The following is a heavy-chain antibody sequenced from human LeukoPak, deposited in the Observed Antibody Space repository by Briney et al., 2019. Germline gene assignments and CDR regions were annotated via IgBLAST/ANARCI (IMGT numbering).Heavy chain of an antibody. CDR1: GFSLTTSGVG. Sequence: ESGPTLLKPTEPLTLTCTFSGFSLTTSGVGVTWIRQPPGKALEWLSLIYWDDDKRYSPSLKSRVTITKDTSKNQVVLTMTNMDPVDTATYYCAHRPGRGIPAAHWGQGTLVTVSS. V-gene: IGHV2-5*02. CDR3: AHRPGRGIPAAH. D-gene: IGHD2-21*01. J-gene: IGHJ4*02. CDR2: IYWDDDK.